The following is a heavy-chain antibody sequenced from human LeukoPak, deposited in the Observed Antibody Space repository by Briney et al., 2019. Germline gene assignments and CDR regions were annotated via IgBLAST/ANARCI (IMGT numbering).Heavy chain of an antibody. V-gene: IGHV4-34*01. CDR1: GGSFSGYY. Sequence: SETLSLTCAVYGGSFSGYYWSWIRQPPGKGLEWIGEINHCGSTNYNPSLKSRVTISVDTSKNQFSVKLSSMTAADTAVYYCARGYNWNDVGGNWFDPWGQGTLVTVSS. J-gene: IGHJ5*02. D-gene: IGHD1-20*01. CDR2: INHCGST. CDR3: ARGYNWNDVGGNWFDP.